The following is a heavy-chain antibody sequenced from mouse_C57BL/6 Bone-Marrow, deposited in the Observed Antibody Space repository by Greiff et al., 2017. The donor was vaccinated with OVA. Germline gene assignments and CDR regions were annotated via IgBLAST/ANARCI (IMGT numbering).Heavy chain of an antibody. Sequence: QVQLQQPGAELVKPGASVKLSCKASGYTFTSYWMHWVKQRPGQGLEWIGMIHPNSGSTNYNEKFKSKATLTVDKSSSTAYMQLSSLTSEDSAVYYCARFRYGKRAMDYWGQGTSVTVSS. D-gene: IGHD2-1*01. V-gene: IGHV1-64*01. J-gene: IGHJ4*01. CDR1: GYTFTSYW. CDR3: ARFRYGKRAMDY. CDR2: IHPNSGST.